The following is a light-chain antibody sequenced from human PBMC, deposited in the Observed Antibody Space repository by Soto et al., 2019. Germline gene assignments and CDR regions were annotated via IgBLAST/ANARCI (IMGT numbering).Light chain of an antibody. CDR1: QSVSSN. Sequence: EIVMTQSPATLSVSPGERATLSCRASQSVSSNLARYQPKPGQAPRLLIYGASTRATGIPARFSGSGSGTEFTLTISSLQSEDFAVYYCQQYNNWPPRYTFGQGTKLEIK. J-gene: IGKJ2*01. CDR2: GAS. CDR3: QQYNNWPPRYT. V-gene: IGKV3-15*01.